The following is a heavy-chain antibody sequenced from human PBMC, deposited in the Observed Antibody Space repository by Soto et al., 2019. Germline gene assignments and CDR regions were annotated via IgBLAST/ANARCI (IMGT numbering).Heavy chain of an antibody. D-gene: IGHD6-19*01. CDR3: ARTTWLDYAFDI. J-gene: IGHJ3*02. V-gene: IGHV6-1*01. Sequence: QVQLQQSGPGLVRPSQTLSLTCAISGDSVSSSSAAWNWIRQSPSRGLEWLGRTYYRSKWYYDYVGSVKSRITINPDTSKNQFSLQLKSMTPEDTAVYYCARTTWLDYAFDIWGQGTLVTVSS. CDR1: GDSVSSSSAA. CDR2: TYYRSKWYY.